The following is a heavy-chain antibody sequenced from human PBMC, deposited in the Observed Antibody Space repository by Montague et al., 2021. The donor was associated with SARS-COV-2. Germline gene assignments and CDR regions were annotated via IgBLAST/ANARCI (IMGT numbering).Heavy chain of an antibody. CDR1: GDSISGSRHF. Sequence: TLSLTCNVSGDSISGSRHFWNWLRQHPGKGLEWIGYIYHTGTTHYRPSLKSRATLSVDISQNQFSLKLNSMTAAGTAIYYCARGVSYGSGFLSEWGPGTLVIVSS. V-gene: IGHV4-31*03. CDR3: ARGVSYGSGFLSE. D-gene: IGHD3-10*01. CDR2: IYHTGTT. J-gene: IGHJ4*02.